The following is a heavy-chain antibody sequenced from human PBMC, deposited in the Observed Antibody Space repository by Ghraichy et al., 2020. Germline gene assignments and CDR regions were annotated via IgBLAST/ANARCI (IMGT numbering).Heavy chain of an antibody. J-gene: IGHJ6*02. D-gene: IGHD3-3*01. V-gene: IGHV4-4*07. CDR3: ARAKDFWSGYYGSDYYYGMDV. CDR2: IYTTGST. Sequence: SETLSLTCTVSGGSISTYYWSWIRQPAGKGLEWIGRIYTTGSTNYNPSLKSRVTMSVDTSKNQFSLRLSSVTAADTAVYYCARAKDFWSGYYGSDYYYGMDVWGQGTTVTVSS. CDR1: GGSISTYY.